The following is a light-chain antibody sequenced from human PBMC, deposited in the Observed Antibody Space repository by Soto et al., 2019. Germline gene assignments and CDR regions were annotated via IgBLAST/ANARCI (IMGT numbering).Light chain of an antibody. CDR1: SSDDVGYNY. Sequence: QSVLTQPASVSGSPGQSIPTSCTGTSSDDVGYNYVSRYRQHPGKAPKLMIYEVSNRPSGVSNRFSGSKSGNTASLTISGLQAEDEADYYCSSYTSSSTVVFGGGTKVTVL. J-gene: IGLJ2*01. V-gene: IGLV2-14*01. CDR3: SSYTSSSTVV. CDR2: EVS.